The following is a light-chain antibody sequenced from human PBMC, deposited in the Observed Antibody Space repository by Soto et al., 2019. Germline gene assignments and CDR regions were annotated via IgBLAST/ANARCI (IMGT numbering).Light chain of an antibody. J-gene: IGKJ1*01. CDR1: QSVSSCY. CDR2: GAS. CDR3: QQNYRSCT. V-gene: IGKV3-20*01. Sequence: ELAQSQRTLSLRPGERATLSCRASQSVSSCYVGWYQQTAGQPSRLINYGASSRATSIADRCGGRACTTDITINISRLSDEYIVEYCCQQNYRSCTFGQGTKVDI.